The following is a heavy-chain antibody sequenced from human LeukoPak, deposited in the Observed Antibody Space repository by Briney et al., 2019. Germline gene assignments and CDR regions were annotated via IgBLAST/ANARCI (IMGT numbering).Heavy chain of an antibody. CDR2: INHSGST. CDR3: ARGPRITIFGVVFPPYYMDV. CDR1: GGSFSGYY. V-gene: IGHV4-34*01. Sequence: KASETLSLTCAVYGGSFSGYYWSWIRQPPGKGLEWIGEINHSGSTNYNPSLKSRVTISVDTSKNQFSLKLSSVTAADTAVYYCARGPRITIFGVVFPPYYMDVWGQGTLVTVSS. D-gene: IGHD3-3*01. J-gene: IGHJ4*02.